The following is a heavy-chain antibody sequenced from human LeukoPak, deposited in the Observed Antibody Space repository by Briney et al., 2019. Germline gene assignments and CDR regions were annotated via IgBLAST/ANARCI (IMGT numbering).Heavy chain of an antibody. CDR1: GFSFRSLG. CDR3: AKVGLRGSSWFFTDY. Sequence: GGSLRLSCAASGFSFRSLGMHWVRQVPGKGLEWVAVISHDGNKTYYADSVKGRFTISRDNSKNTLYLQMNSLRAEDTAVYYCAKVGLRGSSWFFTDYWGQGTLVTVSS. CDR2: ISHDGNKT. D-gene: IGHD6-13*01. V-gene: IGHV3-30*18. J-gene: IGHJ4*02.